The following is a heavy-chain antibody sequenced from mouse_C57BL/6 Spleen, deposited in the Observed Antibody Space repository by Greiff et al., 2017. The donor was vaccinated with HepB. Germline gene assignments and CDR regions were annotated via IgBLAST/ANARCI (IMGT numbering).Heavy chain of an antibody. D-gene: IGHD2-1*01. CDR2: IDPSDSET. J-gene: IGHJ4*01. Sequence: VQLQQPGAELVRPGSSVKLSCKASGYTFTSYWMHWVKQRPIQGLEWIGNIDPSDSETHYNQKFKDKATMTVDKSSSTAYMQLSSLTSEDAAVYYCAREGGNSYYYAMDYWGQGTSVTVSS. V-gene: IGHV1-52*01. CDR1: GYTFTSYW. CDR3: AREGGNSYYYAMDY.